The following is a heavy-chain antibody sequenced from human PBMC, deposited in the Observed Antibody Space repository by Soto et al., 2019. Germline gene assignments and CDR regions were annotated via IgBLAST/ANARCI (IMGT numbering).Heavy chain of an antibody. Sequence: GGSLRLSCAASGFTFSSYNMNWVRQAPGRGLEWVSSISSSNSYISYADSVKGRFTISRDNGKNSLYLRMNSLSAEDTGVYYCAKTGLDTAMAPFDYWGQGTLVTVSS. CDR3: AKTGLDTAMAPFDY. CDR1: GFTFSSYN. J-gene: IGHJ4*02. V-gene: IGHV3-21*01. CDR2: ISSSNSYI. D-gene: IGHD5-18*01.